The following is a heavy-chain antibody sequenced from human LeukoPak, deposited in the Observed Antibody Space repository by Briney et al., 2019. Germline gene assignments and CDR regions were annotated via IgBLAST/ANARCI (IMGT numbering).Heavy chain of an antibody. Sequence: SETLSLTFTVSGGSISSYYWSWIRQPPGKGLEWIGYIYYSGSTNYNPSLKSRVTISVDTSKNQFSLKLSSVAAADTAVYYCARAHYAQTFDYWGQGTLVTVSS. CDR2: IYYSGST. V-gene: IGHV4-59*01. CDR1: GGSISSYY. D-gene: IGHD3-16*01. CDR3: ARAHYAQTFDY. J-gene: IGHJ4*02.